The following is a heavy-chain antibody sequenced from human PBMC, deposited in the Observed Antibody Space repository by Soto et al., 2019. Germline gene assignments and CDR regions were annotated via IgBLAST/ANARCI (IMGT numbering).Heavy chain of an antibody. V-gene: IGHV4-31*03. CDR1: GGSISSGDCY. CDR3: ARENGYGKGDY. D-gene: IGHD5-18*01. J-gene: IGHJ4*02. Sequence: SESLSLTCTVSGGSISSGDCYWSWIRQHPGKGLEWIGYIYYSGSTYYNQSLKSRLTISVDTSKNQFSLNLSSVTAADTAVYYCARENGYGKGDYWGQGTQVTVSS. CDR2: IYYSGST.